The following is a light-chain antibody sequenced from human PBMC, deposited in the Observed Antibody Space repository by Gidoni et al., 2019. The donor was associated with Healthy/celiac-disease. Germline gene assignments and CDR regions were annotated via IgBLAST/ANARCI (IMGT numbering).Light chain of an antibody. CDR1: SLRSYY. CDR3: NSRDSSGNHVV. Sequence: SSELTQDPAVSVFLGQTVRIKCQGDSLRSYYASWYQQKPGQAPVLVIYGKNNRPSGIPDRFSGSSSGNTASLTITGAQAEDEADYYCNSRDSSGNHVVFGGGTKLTVL. V-gene: IGLV3-19*01. CDR2: GKN. J-gene: IGLJ2*01.